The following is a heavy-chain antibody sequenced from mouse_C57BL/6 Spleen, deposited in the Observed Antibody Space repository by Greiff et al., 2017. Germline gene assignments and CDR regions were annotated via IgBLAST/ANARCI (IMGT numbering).Heavy chain of an antibody. CDR2: INPGSGGT. CDR1: GFAFTNYL. J-gene: IGHJ2*01. D-gene: IGHD3-1*01. V-gene: IGHV1-54*01. CDR3: ARSGGSHFGY. Sequence: VQLQQSGAELVRPGTSVKVSCKASGFAFTNYLIEWVKQRPGQGLEWIGVINPGSGGTNYKEKFKGEATLTADKSSSTACMQLSSLTSGDSAVYFCARSGGSHFGYWGQGTTLTVSS.